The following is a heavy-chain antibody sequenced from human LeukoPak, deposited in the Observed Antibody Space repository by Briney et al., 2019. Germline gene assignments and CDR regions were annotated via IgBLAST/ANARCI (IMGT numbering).Heavy chain of an antibody. CDR2: MNPNSGNT. CDR1: GYTFTSYD. Sequence: ASVKVSCKASGYTFTSYDINWVRQATGQGLEWMGWMNPNSGNTGYAQKFQGRVTMTRDTSISTAYMELSSLRSEDTAVYYCARGRGFRRSANWFDPWGQGTLVTVSS. D-gene: IGHD1-26*01. J-gene: IGHJ5*02. V-gene: IGHV1-8*01. CDR3: ARGRGFRRSANWFDP.